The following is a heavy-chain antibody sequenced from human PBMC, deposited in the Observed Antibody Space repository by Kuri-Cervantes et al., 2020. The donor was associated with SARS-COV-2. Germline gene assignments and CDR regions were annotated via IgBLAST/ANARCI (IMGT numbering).Heavy chain of an antibody. V-gene: IGHV4-4*02. Sequence: GSLRLSCAVSGGSISSSNWWSWVRQPPGKGLEWIGEIYHSGSTNYNPSLKSRVTMSVDKSKNQFSLKLSSVTAADTAVYYCARNSAFSSSWPLDNWGQGTLVTVSS. CDR3: ARNSAFSSSWPLDN. J-gene: IGHJ4*02. CDR2: IYHSGST. D-gene: IGHD6-13*01. CDR1: GGSISSSNW.